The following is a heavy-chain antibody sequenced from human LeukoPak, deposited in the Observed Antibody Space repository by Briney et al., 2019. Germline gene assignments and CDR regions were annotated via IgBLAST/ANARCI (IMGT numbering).Heavy chain of an antibody. D-gene: IGHD2-2*02. Sequence: SETLSLTCTVSGGSISSSSYYWGWIRQPPGKGLEWIGYIYHSGSTYYNPSLKSRVTISVDRSKNQFSLKLSSVTAADTAVYYCARFNRDIVVVPAAIAPSTFWGQGTLVTVSS. CDR3: ARFNRDIVVVPAAIAPSTF. CDR2: IYHSGST. CDR1: GGSISSSSYY. J-gene: IGHJ4*02. V-gene: IGHV4-39*07.